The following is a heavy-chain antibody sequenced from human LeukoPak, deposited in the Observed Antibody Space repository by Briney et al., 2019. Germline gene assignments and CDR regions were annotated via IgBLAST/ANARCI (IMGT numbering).Heavy chain of an antibody. CDR1: GSDFSSYA. D-gene: IGHD3-3*01. V-gene: IGHV3-23*01. CDR2: ISGDGNYI. CDR3: AKYWGFWSGYLPDY. Sequence: GGSLRLSCAASGSDFSSYAFSWVRQAPGKGLEWVSAISGDGNYIYYADSVKGRFTVSRDNSQNILFLQMNSLRAEDTAVYYCAKYWGFWSGYLPDYWGQGTLVTVSS. J-gene: IGHJ4*02.